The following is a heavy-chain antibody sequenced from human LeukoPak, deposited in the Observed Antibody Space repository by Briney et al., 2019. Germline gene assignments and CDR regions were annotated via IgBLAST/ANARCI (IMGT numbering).Heavy chain of an antibody. D-gene: IGHD6-13*01. CDR1: GYTFTCYD. CDR2: MNPNSGNT. V-gene: IGHV1-8*01. CDR3: YASSSVLSPKNYYGMDV. J-gene: IGHJ6*02. Sequence: ASVKVSCKASGYTFTCYDINWVRQATGQGLEWMGWMNPNSGNTGYAQKFQGRVTMTRNTSISTAYMELSSLRSEDTAVYYCYASSSVLSPKNYYGMDVWGQGTTVTVSS.